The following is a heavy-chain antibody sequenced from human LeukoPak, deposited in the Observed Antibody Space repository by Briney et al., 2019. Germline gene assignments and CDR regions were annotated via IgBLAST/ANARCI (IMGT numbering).Heavy chain of an antibody. J-gene: IGHJ4*02. Sequence: PGGSLRLSCAASGFTFSSYAMSWVRQAPGKGLEWVSGISGSGDNTYYADSVKGRLTISRDNSKNTLYLQMNSLRAEDTALYYCAKSINSGCSAVIDYWGQGTLVTVSS. CDR3: AKSINSGCSAVIDY. CDR2: ISGSGDNT. V-gene: IGHV3-23*01. D-gene: IGHD6-19*01. CDR1: GFTFSSYA.